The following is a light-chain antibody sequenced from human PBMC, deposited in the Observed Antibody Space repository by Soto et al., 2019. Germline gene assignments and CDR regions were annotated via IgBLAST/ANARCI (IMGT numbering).Light chain of an antibody. Sequence: IVLTVSPCTLSLSTGERASLSCRASQSFSSSSLAWYQQKPGQAPRLLIYDTSSRATGIPDRFSGSGFGTDFTLTISRLEPEDFAVYHCQQYDSSPRTFGQGTKVDIK. CDR1: QSFSSSS. J-gene: IGKJ1*01. V-gene: IGKV3-20*01. CDR2: DTS. CDR3: QQYDSSPRT.